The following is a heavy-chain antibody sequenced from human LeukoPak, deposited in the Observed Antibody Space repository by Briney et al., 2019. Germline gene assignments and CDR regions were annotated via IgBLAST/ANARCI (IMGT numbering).Heavy chain of an antibody. CDR2: ISSSGSTI. V-gene: IGHV3-48*03. Sequence: PGGSLRLSCAASGFTFSSYEMNWVRQAPGKGLEWVSYISSSGSTIYYADSVKSRFTISRDNAKNSLYLQMNSLRDEDTAVYYCAREVYSSSWTYNWFDPWGQGTLVTVSS. CDR1: GFTFSSYE. J-gene: IGHJ5*02. D-gene: IGHD6-13*01. CDR3: AREVYSSSWTYNWFDP.